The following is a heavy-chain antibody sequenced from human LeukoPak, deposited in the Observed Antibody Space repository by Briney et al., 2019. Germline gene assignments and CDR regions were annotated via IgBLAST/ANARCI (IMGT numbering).Heavy chain of an antibody. V-gene: IGHV1-18*01. CDR1: GYTFTSYG. CDR3: ATGRIAVAGTWYGHGMDV. Sequence: ASVKVSCKASGYTFTSYGISWVRQAPGQGLEWMGWISAYNGNTNYAQKLQGRVTMTTDTSTSTAYMELSSLRSEDTAVYYCATGRIAVAGTWYGHGMDVWGQGTTVTVSS. D-gene: IGHD6-19*01. J-gene: IGHJ6*02. CDR2: ISAYNGNT.